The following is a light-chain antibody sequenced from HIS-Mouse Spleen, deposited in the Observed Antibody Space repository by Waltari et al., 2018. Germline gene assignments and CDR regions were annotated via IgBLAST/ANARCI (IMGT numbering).Light chain of an antibody. V-gene: IGKV3D-15*03. Sequence: EIVMTQSPATLAVSPGERATLSCRASQSDSSNLAWYQQKPGQAPRLLIYGASIRATGIPARFSGSVSGTEFTLTISILQSEDFAVYYCQQYNNWPPLTFGGGTKVAIK. CDR3: QQYNNWPPLT. CDR2: GAS. J-gene: IGKJ4*01. CDR1: QSDSSN.